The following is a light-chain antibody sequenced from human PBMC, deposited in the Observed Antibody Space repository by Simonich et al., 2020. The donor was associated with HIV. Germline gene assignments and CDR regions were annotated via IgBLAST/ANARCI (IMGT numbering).Light chain of an antibody. Sequence: EIVLTQSPATLSLSPGERATLSCRASQSVSSYLAWDQQKPGQAPRLLISDASNRATGIPARFSGSGSGTDFTLTISPLEPEDCAVYYCQQRSDWPGTFGQGTKLEIK. CDR1: QSVSSY. J-gene: IGKJ2*01. CDR3: QQRSDWPGT. V-gene: IGKV3-11*01. CDR2: DAS.